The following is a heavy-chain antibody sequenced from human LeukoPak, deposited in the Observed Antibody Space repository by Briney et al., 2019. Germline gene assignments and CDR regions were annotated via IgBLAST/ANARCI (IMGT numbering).Heavy chain of an antibody. CDR2: ISSSGSTI. CDR1: GFTFSDYY. D-gene: IGHD6-6*01. V-gene: IGHV3-11*04. CDR3: ARTEAARSGDYMDV. J-gene: IGHJ6*03. Sequence: GGSLRLSCAASGFTFSDYYMSWIRQAPGKGLEWVSYISSSGSTIYYADSVKGRFTISRDNAKNSLYLQMNSLGAEDTAVYYCARTEAARSGDYMDVWGKGTTVTVSS.